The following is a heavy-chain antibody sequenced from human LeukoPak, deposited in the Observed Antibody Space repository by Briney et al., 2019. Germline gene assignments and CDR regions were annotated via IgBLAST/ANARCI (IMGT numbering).Heavy chain of an antibody. J-gene: IGHJ4*02. Sequence: PSETLSLTCAVYGGSFSGYYWSWIRQPPGKGLEWIGEINHSGSTNYNPSLKSRVTISVDTSKNQFSLKLSSVTAADTAVYYCARRTYYDYVWGSYRYPYFDYWGQGTLVTVSS. V-gene: IGHV4-34*01. CDR3: ARRTYYDYVWGSYRYPYFDY. D-gene: IGHD3-16*02. CDR1: GGSFSGYY. CDR2: INHSGST.